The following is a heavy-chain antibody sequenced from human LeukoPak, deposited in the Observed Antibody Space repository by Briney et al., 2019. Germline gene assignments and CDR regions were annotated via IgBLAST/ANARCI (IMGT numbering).Heavy chain of an antibody. V-gene: IGHV4-59*08. CDR1: GGSISGYY. D-gene: IGHD6-13*01. CDR2: IYYSGST. CDR3: ARRGYASSWSFDY. Sequence: SETLSLTCTVSGGSISGYYWNWVRQPPGKGLEWIGYIYYSGSTKYNPSLKSRVTISVDTPKNQFSLKLSSVTAADTAVYYCARRGYASSWSFDYWGQGTLVSVS. J-gene: IGHJ4*02.